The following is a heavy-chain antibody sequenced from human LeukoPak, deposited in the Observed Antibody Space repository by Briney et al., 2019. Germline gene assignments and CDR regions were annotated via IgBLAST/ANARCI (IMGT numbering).Heavy chain of an antibody. CDR2: INPNSGGT. D-gene: IGHD3-3*01. Sequence: ASVKVSCTASGYTFTGYYMHWVRQAPGQGLEWMGWINPNSGGTNYAQKFQGRVTMTRDTSISTAYMELSRLRSDDTAVYYCARDRQFRDDFWSGYYTENWFDPWGQGTLVTVPS. CDR3: ARDRQFRDDFWSGYYTENWFDP. V-gene: IGHV1-2*02. J-gene: IGHJ5*02. CDR1: GYTFTGYY.